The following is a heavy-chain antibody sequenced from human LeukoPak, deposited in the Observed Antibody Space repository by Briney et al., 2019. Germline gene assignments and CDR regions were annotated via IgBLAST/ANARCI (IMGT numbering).Heavy chain of an antibody. CDR2: INHSGST. CDR1: GGSFSGYY. J-gene: IGHJ4*02. V-gene: IGHV4-34*01. D-gene: IGHD3-10*01. CDR3: ARVKMRGYYYGSGSYYPLLDY. Sequence: PSETLSLTCAVYGGSFSGYYWSWIRQPPGKGLEWIGEINHSGSTNYNPSLKSRVTISVDTSKNQFSLKLSSVTAADTAVYYCARVKMRGYYYGSGSYYPLLDYWGQGTLVTVSS.